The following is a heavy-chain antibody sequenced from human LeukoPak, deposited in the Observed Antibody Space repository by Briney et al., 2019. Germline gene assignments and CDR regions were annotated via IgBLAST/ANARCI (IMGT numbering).Heavy chain of an antibody. D-gene: IGHD3-16*01. J-gene: IGHJ6*02. V-gene: IGHV3-33*01. Sequence: GGSLRLSCAASGFSFSTYGMQWVRQAPGKGLEWVAVIWYDGSKKYYVDSVKGRFTISRDNSKNTVYLEMNSLRAEDTAVYYCARETFEYSSGYGASYYGMDVWGQGTTVTVSS. CDR1: GFSFSTYG. CDR2: IWYDGSKK. CDR3: ARETFEYSSGYGASYYGMDV.